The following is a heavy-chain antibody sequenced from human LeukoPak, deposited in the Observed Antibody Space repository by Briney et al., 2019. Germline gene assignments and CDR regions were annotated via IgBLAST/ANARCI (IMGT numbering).Heavy chain of an antibody. Sequence: GGSLRLSCAASGFTFSNYAMNWVRQAPGKGLEWVSIISDSGGSTYYADSVKGRFTISRDNSKSTLYLQMNSLRAEDTAVYYCARGPVDTAMDQITYYYYYMDVWGKGTTVTISS. CDR3: ARGPVDTAMDQITYYYYYMDV. V-gene: IGHV3-23*01. J-gene: IGHJ6*03. CDR1: GFTFSNYA. CDR2: ISDSGGST. D-gene: IGHD5-18*01.